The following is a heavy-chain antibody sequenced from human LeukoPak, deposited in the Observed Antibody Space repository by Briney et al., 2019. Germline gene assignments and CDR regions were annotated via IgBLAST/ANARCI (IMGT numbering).Heavy chain of an antibody. V-gene: IGHV1-46*01. D-gene: IGHD4-17*01. CDR2: INPTGGST. Sequence: ASVKVSCKASGYTFTNYYMHWVRQAPGQGLEWMGIINPTGGSTGYAQKFQGRVTMTRDTSASTAYMELSSLRSEDMAVYYCARETPLRAFQYWGQGTLVTVSS. CDR3: ARETPLRAFQY. CDR1: GYTFTNYY. J-gene: IGHJ4*02.